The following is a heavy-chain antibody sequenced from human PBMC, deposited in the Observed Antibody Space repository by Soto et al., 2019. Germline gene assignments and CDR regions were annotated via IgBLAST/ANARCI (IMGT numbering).Heavy chain of an antibody. CDR1: GYTFTGYY. CDR3: ARGPLWFGEFNY. J-gene: IGHJ4*02. D-gene: IGHD3-10*01. V-gene: IGHV1-2*04. Sequence: ASLKVSCKASGYTFTGYYMHWVRQAPGQGLEWMGWINPNSGGTNYAQKFQGWVTMTRDTSISTAYMELSRLRSDDTDVYYCARGPLWFGEFNYWGQGTLVTVSS. CDR2: INPNSGGT.